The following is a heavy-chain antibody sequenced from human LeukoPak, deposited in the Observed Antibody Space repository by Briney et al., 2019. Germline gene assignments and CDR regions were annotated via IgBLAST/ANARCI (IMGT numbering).Heavy chain of an antibody. CDR1: GFTFSSHW. CDR3: VRALSGYDDY. D-gene: IGHD5-12*01. V-gene: IGHV3-74*01. Sequence: HPGGSLRLSCAASGFTFSSHWMHWVRQAPGKGLMWISRINSDGTTTSYADSVKGRFTVSRDNTKNTLYLQMNSLRAEDMALYYCVRALSGYDDYWGQGTLVTVSS. J-gene: IGHJ4*02. CDR2: INSDGTTT.